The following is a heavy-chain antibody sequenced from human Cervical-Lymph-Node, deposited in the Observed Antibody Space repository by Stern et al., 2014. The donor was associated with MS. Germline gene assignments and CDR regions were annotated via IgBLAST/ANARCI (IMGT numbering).Heavy chain of an antibody. V-gene: IGHV1-69*01. Sequence: QVQLVQSGSEVKKPGSSVKVSCRASGGSFSSYSISWVRQAPGQGLEWMGGIIPIFGRTNYAQKFQGRVTFTADGSTSTAYMDLSSLKSEDTAVYYCARLYGGDRTDDYYALDVWGQGTTVTVSS. J-gene: IGHJ6*02. CDR1: GGSFSSYS. CDR2: IIPIFGRT. D-gene: IGHD4-23*01. CDR3: ARLYGGDRTDDYYALDV.